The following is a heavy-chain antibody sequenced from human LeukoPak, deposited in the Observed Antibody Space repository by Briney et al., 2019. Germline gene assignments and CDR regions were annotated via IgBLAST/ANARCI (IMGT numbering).Heavy chain of an antibody. CDR1: GFTFATFW. Sequence: GGSLRLSCTGSGFTFATFWMNWVRQAPGKGLEWVSYISSGSSTIYYADSVKGRFTISRDNAKNSLYLQMNSLRAEDTAVYYCARLRYYAMDVWGQGTTVIVSS. J-gene: IGHJ6*02. CDR2: ISSGSSTI. CDR3: ARLRYYAMDV. V-gene: IGHV3-48*01.